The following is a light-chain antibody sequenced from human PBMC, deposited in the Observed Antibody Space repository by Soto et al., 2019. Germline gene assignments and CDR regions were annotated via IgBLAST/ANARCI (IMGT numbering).Light chain of an antibody. CDR3: QQYGSSGT. CDR2: GAS. CDR1: QSISSN. J-gene: IGKJ1*01. V-gene: IGKV3-20*01. Sequence: EIVMTQSPATLSVSPGERATLSCRASQSISSNLAWYQQKPGQAPRLLIYGASTRATGIPDRFSGSGSGTDFTHTISRLEPEDFAVYYCQQYGSSGTFGQGTKVDI.